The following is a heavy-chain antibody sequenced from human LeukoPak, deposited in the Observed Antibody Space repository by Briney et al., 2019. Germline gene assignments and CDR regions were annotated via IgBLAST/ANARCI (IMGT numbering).Heavy chain of an antibody. CDR1: GFTFSSYG. Sequence: SGGSLRLSCAASGFTFSSYGMHWVRQAPGKGLEWVAVISYDGSNKYYADSVKGRFTISRDNSKNTLYLQMNSLRAEDTAVYYCARWSNSSGYDYWGQGTLVTVSS. D-gene: IGHD3-22*01. CDR3: ARWSNSSGYDY. J-gene: IGHJ4*02. CDR2: ISYDGSNK. V-gene: IGHV3-30*03.